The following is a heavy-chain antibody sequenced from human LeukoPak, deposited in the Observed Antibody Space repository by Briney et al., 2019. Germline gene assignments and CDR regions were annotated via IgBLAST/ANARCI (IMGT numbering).Heavy chain of an antibody. CDR3: ARHLSGVTGYTYGRGIDY. D-gene: IGHD5-18*01. V-gene: IGHV3-7*01. CDR2: IKKDGSEK. Sequence: GGSLRLSCAASGFTFSSYWMSWVRQAPRKGLQWVASIKKDGSEKYYVDSVKGRFTISRDNAKTSLYLQMNSLRAADTAVYYCARHLSGVTGYTYGRGIDYWGQGSLVTVSS. CDR1: GFTFSSYW. J-gene: IGHJ4*02.